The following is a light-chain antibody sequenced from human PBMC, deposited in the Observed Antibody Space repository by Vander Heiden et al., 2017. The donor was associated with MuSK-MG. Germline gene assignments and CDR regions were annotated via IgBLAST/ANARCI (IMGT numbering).Light chain of an antibody. CDR3: QQDHSYPWT. Sequence: DIQMTQSPFTLSASVGDRVTITCRASQNINSWLAWYHQRPGKAPKLLIYKASNLESGVPSRFSGSGYGTDFTLTISSLQPDDFATYYCQQDHSYPWTFGQGTKVEIK. J-gene: IGKJ1*01. CDR1: QNINSW. CDR2: KAS. V-gene: IGKV1-5*03.